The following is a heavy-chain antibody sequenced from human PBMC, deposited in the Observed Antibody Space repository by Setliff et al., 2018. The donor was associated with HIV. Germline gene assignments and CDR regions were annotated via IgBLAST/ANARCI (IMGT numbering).Heavy chain of an antibody. CDR2: LSGDGDSI. Sequence: PGGSLRLSCAASGFTFSSYAMTWVRQAPGKGLEWVSTLSGDGDSIYYADSVKGRFTISRDNSKKTLYLQMNSLRAEDTALYYCAKATKRWELLSAFDVWGQGTVVTVSS. D-gene: IGHD1-26*01. CDR1: GFTFSSYA. CDR3: AKATKRWELLSAFDV. J-gene: IGHJ3*01. V-gene: IGHV3-23*01.